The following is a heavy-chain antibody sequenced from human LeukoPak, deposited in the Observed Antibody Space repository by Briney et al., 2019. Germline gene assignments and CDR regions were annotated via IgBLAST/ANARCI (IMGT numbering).Heavy chain of an antibody. CDR1: GGTFSSYA. Sequence: SVKVSCKAPGGTFSSYAISWVRQAPGQGLEWMGGIIPIFGTANYAQKFQGRVTITADESTSTAYMELSSLRSEDTAVYYCASDYGSGSHFDYWGQGTLVTVSS. CDR3: ASDYGSGSHFDY. J-gene: IGHJ4*02. CDR2: IIPIFGTA. V-gene: IGHV1-69*13. D-gene: IGHD3-10*01.